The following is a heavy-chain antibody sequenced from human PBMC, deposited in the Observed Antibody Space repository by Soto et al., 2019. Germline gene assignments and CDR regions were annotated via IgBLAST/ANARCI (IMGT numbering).Heavy chain of an antibody. CDR3: ARESVRQQLAYYFDY. CDR1: GGSISGYY. J-gene: IGHJ4*02. D-gene: IGHD6-13*01. CDR2: NDYAV. Sequence: SETLSLTCTVSGGSISGYYWSWIRQPPGKGLEWIGYNDYAVSVKSRITINPDTSKNQFSLQLNSVTPEDTAVYYCARESVRQQLAYYFDYWAQGTLVTVSS. V-gene: IGHV4-59*12.